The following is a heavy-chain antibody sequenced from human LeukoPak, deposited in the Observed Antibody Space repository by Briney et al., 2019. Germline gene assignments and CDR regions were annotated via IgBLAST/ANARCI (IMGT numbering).Heavy chain of an antibody. D-gene: IGHD1-1*01. CDR2: IYHSGST. Sequence: SQTLSLTCAVSGGSISSGGYSWSWIRKPPGKGLEWIGYIYHSGSTYYNPSLKSRVTISVDRSKNQFSLKLSSVAAADTAVYYCARDFAGDYGMDVWGQGTTVTVSS. CDR3: ARDFAGDYGMDV. CDR1: GGSISSGGYS. J-gene: IGHJ6*02. V-gene: IGHV4-30-2*01.